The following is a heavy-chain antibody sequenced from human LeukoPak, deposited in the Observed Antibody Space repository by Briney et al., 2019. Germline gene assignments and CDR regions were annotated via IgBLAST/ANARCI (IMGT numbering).Heavy chain of an antibody. V-gene: IGHV4-34*01. D-gene: IGHD4-17*01. CDR1: GGSFSGYY. J-gene: IGHJ4*02. CDR2: INHSGST. Sequence: PSETLSLTCAVYGGSFSGYYWSWIRQPPVKGLEWIGEINHSGSTNYNPSLKSRVTISVDTSKNQFSLKLSSVTAADTAVYYCARVPNYGDFDYWGQGTLVTVSS. CDR3: ARVPNYGDFDY.